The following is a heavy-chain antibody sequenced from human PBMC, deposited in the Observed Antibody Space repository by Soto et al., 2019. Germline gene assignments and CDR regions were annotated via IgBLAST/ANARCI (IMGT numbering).Heavy chain of an antibody. V-gene: IGHV4-59*01. Sequence: QVQLQESGPGLVKPSETLSLTCTVSGGSISSYYCSWIRQPPGKGLEWIGYIYYSGSTNYNPSLTSRVTILVDTSKNQFPLKLSSVTAADTAVYYCARERVTRNYYYDGMDVWGQGTTVTVS. D-gene: IGHD2-21*02. CDR3: ARERVTRNYYYDGMDV. CDR2: IYYSGST. CDR1: GGSISSYY. J-gene: IGHJ6*02.